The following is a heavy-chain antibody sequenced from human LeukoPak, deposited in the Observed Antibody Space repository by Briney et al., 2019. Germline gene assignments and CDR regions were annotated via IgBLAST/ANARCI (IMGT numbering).Heavy chain of an antibody. CDR3: ARHSSRGHYYDFDF. CDR2: IVPVIGVA. V-gene: IGHV1-69*02. Sequence: SVEVSCKAPGGTLITHFISWVRQAPGQGLEWVGRIVPVIGVATYAQSLQGRVIITADRSTNTAYMELSSLRFEDSAVYFCARHSSRGHYYDFDFWGQGSLVTVSS. D-gene: IGHD3-22*01. J-gene: IGHJ4*02. CDR1: GGTLITHF.